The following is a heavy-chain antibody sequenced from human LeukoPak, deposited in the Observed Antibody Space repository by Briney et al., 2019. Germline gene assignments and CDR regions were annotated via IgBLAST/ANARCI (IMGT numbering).Heavy chain of an antibody. CDR3: AKGPRSTMIVVVTRPKYFQH. Sequence: GGSLRLSCAASGFTVSSYAMSWVRQAPGKGLEWVSGISGGGGNTYSADSLKGRFTISRDNSKNTLYLQMNSLRAEDTAVYYCAKGPRSTMIVVVTRPKYFQHWGQGTLVTVSS. CDR2: ISGGGGNT. V-gene: IGHV3-23*01. CDR1: GFTVSSYA. J-gene: IGHJ1*01. D-gene: IGHD3-22*01.